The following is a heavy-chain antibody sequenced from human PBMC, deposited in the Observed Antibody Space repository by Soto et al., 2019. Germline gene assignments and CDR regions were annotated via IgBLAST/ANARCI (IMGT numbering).Heavy chain of an antibody. CDR3: ARDIVVVVAATRIAVAGTGCDY. CDR2: INPGGGST. V-gene: IGHV1-46*01. CDR1: GYTFTSYY. D-gene: IGHD2-15*01. Sequence: ASVKVSCKASGYTFTSYYMHWVRQAPGQGLEWMGIINPGGGSTSYAQKLQGRVTMTTDTSTSTAYMELRSLRSDDTAVYYCARDIVVVVAATRIAVAGTGCDYWGQGTLVTVSS. J-gene: IGHJ4*02.